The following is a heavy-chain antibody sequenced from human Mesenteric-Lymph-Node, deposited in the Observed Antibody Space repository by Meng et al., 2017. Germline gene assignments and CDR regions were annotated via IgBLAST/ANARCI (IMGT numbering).Heavy chain of an antibody. CDR2: INAGNGNT. CDR1: EYTLTSYA. Sequence: QVQLVQSGAEVKKPGASVKVSCKASEYTLTSYAMHWVRQAPGQRLEWMGWINAGNGNTKYSQRFQGRVTITRDTSASTAYMELSSLRSEDTTVYYCARAGYDSSGYYPQPFDYWGQGTLVTGSS. CDR3: ARAGYDSSGYYPQPFDY. V-gene: IGHV1-3*01. D-gene: IGHD3-22*01. J-gene: IGHJ4*02.